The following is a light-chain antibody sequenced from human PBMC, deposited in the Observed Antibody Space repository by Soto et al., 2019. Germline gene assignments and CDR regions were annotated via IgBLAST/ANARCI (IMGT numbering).Light chain of an antibody. CDR1: SSDVGGYNY. V-gene: IGLV2-14*01. Sequence: QSVLAQPASVSGSPGQSITISCTGTSSDVGGYNYVSWYQQHPGKAPKLMIYEVSNRPSGVSNRFSGSKSGNTASLTISGLQAEDEGDYYCSSYTSSTTLVFGNGTKATV. CDR2: EVS. CDR3: SSYTSSTTLV. J-gene: IGLJ1*01.